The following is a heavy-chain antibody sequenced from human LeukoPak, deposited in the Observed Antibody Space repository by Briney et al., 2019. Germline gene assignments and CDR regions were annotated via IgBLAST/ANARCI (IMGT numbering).Heavy chain of an antibody. V-gene: IGHV4-31*03. J-gene: IGHJ4*02. CDR1: GGSISSGGYY. CDR3: ARGSYGSGSYYHDS. Sequence: SQTLSLTCTVSGGSISSGGYYWSWIRQHPGKGLEWIGYIYYSGSTYYNPSLKSRVTISVDTSKNQFSLKLNSVTAADTAVYYCARGSYGSGSYYHDSWGQGTLVTVSS. D-gene: IGHD3-10*01. CDR2: IYYSGST.